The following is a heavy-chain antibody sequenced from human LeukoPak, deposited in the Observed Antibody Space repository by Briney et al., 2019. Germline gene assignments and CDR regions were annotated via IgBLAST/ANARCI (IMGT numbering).Heavy chain of an antibody. Sequence: SESLSLTCTVSGGSISSYYWSWIRQPPGKGLEWIGYIYDSGSTNYNPSLKSRVTISVDTSKNQFSLKLSSVTAADTAVYYCARGGSGYDSFYYYGMDVWGQGTSVTVSS. V-gene: IGHV4-59*01. CDR3: ARGGSGYDSFYYYGMDV. D-gene: IGHD5-12*01. CDR2: IYDSGST. J-gene: IGHJ6*02. CDR1: GGSISSYY.